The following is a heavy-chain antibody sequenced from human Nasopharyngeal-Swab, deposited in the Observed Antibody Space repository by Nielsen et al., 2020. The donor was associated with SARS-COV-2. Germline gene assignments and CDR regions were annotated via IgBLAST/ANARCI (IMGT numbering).Heavy chain of an antibody. CDR3: ARTEAYGDYEDY. V-gene: IGHV1-18*01. Sequence: ASVKVSCKASGYTLNRYGISWVRQAPGQGLEWMGWISAYSGKTNFAQKFQDRLTMITDASTSTAYMELKSLRSDDTAIYYCARTEAYGDYEDYWGQGTLVIVSS. J-gene: IGHJ4*02. D-gene: IGHD4-17*01. CDR1: GYTLNRYG. CDR2: ISAYSGKT.